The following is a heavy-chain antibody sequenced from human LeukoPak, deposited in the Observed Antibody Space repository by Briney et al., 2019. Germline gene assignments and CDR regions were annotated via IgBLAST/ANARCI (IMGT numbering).Heavy chain of an antibody. CDR1: GYTFTGYY. CDR3: ARLIPAGYSSGWYRDY. Sequence: ASVKVSCKASGYTFTGYYMHWVRQAPGQRLEWMGRINPNSGGTNYAQKFQGRVTMTRDTSISTAYMELSRLRSDDTAVYYCARLIPAGYSSGWYRDYWGQGTLVTVSS. J-gene: IGHJ4*02. CDR2: INPNSGGT. V-gene: IGHV1-2*06. D-gene: IGHD6-19*01.